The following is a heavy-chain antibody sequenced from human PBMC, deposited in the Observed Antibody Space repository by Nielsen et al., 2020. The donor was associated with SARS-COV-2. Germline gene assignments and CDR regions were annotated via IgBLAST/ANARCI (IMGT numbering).Heavy chain of an antibody. D-gene: IGHD3-3*01. CDR1: GYTFTNYA. CDR2: INTNTGNP. Sequence: ASVKVSCKASGYTFTNYAMNWVRQAPGQGLEWMGWINTNTGNPTYAQGFTGRFVFSLDTSVSTAYLQISSLKAEDTAVYYCARDPGVDFWSGRVWFDPWGQGTLVTVSS. J-gene: IGHJ5*02. CDR3: ARDPGVDFWSGRVWFDP. V-gene: IGHV7-4-1*02.